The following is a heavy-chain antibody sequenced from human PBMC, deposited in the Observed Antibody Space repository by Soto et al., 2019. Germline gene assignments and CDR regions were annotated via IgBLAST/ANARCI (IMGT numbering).Heavy chain of an antibody. CDR1: GDSFSSDDYY. V-gene: IGHV4-30-4*03. J-gene: IGHJ4*02. Sequence: PSETLSLTCTVSGDSFSSDDYYWSWIRQPPGKGLEWIGYISYRVDTYYSPSLKSRVTMSIDTSKNQFSLNVSSVTAADTAVYYCTKNSAYALDYWGQGTLVTV. CDR3: TKNSAYALDY. CDR2: ISYRVDT. D-gene: IGHD5-12*01.